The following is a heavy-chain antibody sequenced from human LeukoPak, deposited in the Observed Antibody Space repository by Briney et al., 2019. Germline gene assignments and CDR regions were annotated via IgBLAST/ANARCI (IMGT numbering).Heavy chain of an antibody. CDR1: GFTFSSYW. D-gene: IGHD2-21*01. CDR2: IKQDGSEK. J-gene: IGHJ4*02. V-gene: IGHV3-7*03. Sequence: GGSLRLSCAASGFTFSSYWMSWVRQAPGKGLEWVANIKQDGSEKYYVDSVKGRLTISRDNAKNSLYLQMNSLRAEDTAEYYCAKFLPTHIVVANYYFDYWGQGTLVTVSS. CDR3: AKFLPTHIVVANYYFDY.